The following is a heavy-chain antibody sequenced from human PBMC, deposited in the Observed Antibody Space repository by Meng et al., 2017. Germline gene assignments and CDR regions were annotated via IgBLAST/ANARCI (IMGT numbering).Heavy chain of an antibody. Sequence: GESLKISCAASGFTFSSYSMNWVRQAPGKGLEWVSSISSSSSYIYYADSVKGRFTISRDNAKNSLYLQMNSLRAEDTAVYYCARDRVVGATPDYFGYWGQGTLVTVSS. J-gene: IGHJ4*02. D-gene: IGHD1-26*01. V-gene: IGHV3-21*01. CDR2: ISSSSSYI. CDR1: GFTFSSYS. CDR3: ARDRVVGATPDYFGY.